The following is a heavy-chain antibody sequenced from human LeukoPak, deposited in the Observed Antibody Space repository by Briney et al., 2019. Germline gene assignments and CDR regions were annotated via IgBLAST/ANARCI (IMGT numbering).Heavy chain of an antibody. J-gene: IGHJ6*03. CDR1: GGSFSGYY. V-gene: IGHV4-34*01. D-gene: IGHD3-10*01. Sequence: PSETLSLTCAVYGGSFSGYYWSWIRQPPGKGLEWIGEINHSGSTNYNPSLKSRVTISVDTSKNQFSLKLSSVTAADTAVCYCARFRGIYYYYYMDVWGKGTTVTVSS. CDR2: INHSGST. CDR3: ARFRGIYYYYYMDV.